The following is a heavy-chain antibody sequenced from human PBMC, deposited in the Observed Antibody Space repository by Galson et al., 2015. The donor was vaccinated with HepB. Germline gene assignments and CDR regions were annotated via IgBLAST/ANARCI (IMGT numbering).Heavy chain of an antibody. V-gene: IGHV3-23*01. D-gene: IGHD6-19*01. Sequence: SLRLSCAASGLIFSSYAMSWVRQAPGKGLEWVSAISGSGGNTYYADSVKGRFTISRDNSKNTLYLQMNSLRAEDTAVYYCAKGRQWLRNNWFDPWGQGTLVTVSS. CDR1: GLIFSSYA. J-gene: IGHJ5*02. CDR3: AKGRQWLRNNWFDP. CDR2: ISGSGGNT.